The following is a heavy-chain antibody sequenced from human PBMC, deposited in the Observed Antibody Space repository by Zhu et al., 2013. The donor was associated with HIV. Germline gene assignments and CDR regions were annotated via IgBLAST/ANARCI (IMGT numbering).Heavy chain of an antibody. Sequence: VQLVQSGAEVKKPGSSVKVSCKASGGMFTNYAISWVRQAPGQGLEWMGGIIPIFGTANYAQKFQGRVTITADESTSTAYMELSSLRSEDTAVYYCAVPYYYDSSGYFDYWGQGTLVTVSS. CDR2: IIPIFGTA. CDR1: GGMFTNYA. CDR3: AVPYYYDSSGYFDY. J-gene: IGHJ4*02. D-gene: IGHD3-22*01. V-gene: IGHV1-69*01.